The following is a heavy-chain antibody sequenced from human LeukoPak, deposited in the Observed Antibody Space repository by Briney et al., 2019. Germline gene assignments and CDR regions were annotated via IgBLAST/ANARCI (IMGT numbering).Heavy chain of an antibody. CDR2: IYHSRST. D-gene: IGHD6-13*01. J-gene: IGHJ5*02. V-gene: IGHV4-4*02. CDR3: ARGVAAAGTDWFDP. CDR1: GGSISSSNW. Sequence: SGTLSLTCAVSGGSISSSNWWSWVRQPPGKGLEWIGEIYHSRSTNYNPSLKSRVTISVDKSKNQFSLKLSSVTAADTAVYYCARGVAAAGTDWFDPWGQGTLVTVSS.